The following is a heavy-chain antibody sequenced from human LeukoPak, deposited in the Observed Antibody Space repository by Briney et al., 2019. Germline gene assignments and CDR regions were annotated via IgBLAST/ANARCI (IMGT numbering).Heavy chain of an antibody. V-gene: IGHV3-48*03. CDR1: GFTFSSYE. CDR3: TSHRSGY. CDR2: ISSSSSTI. Sequence: GGSLRLSCAASGFTFSSYEVNWVRQAPGKGLEWVSYISSSSSTIYYADSVRGRFTISRDNAKNSLYLLMNSLRAEDTALYYCTSHRSGYWGQGTLVTVSS. J-gene: IGHJ4*02.